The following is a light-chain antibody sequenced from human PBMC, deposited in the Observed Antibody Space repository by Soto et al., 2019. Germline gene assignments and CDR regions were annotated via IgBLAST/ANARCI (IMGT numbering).Light chain of an antibody. CDR2: GAS. CDR3: QEYNSYPWT. Sequence: DIQMTQSPSSLSASVGDRVTITCRASQDIGNYLAWYQQKPGRVPKLLIYGASTLQSGVPSRFSGSGSGTEFTRTISSLQPDDFATYYCQEYNSYPWTFGQGTKVEIK. V-gene: IGKV1-27*01. CDR1: QDIGNY. J-gene: IGKJ1*01.